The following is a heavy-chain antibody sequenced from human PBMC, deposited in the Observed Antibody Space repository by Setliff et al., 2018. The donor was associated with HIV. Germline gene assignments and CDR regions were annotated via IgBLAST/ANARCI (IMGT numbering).Heavy chain of an antibody. CDR2: ISYSGST. V-gene: IGHV4-39*01. CDR1: GGSISSSSYY. CDR3: VNPSGAMGDFDS. J-gene: IGHJ4*02. Sequence: SETLSLTCTVSGGSISSSSYYWGWIRQPPGKGLEWIGSISYSGSTYYNPSLKSRVTISVDTSKNQFSLQLTSVTAADTAVYYCVNPSGAMGDFDSWGQGTQVTVSS. D-gene: IGHD3-16*01.